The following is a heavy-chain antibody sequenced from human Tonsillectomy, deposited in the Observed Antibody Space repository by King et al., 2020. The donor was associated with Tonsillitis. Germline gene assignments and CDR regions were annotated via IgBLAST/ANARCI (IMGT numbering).Heavy chain of an antibody. CDR2: INHSGST. D-gene: IGHD3-16*01. CDR1: GGSFSGYY. V-gene: IGHV4-34*01. CDR3: ARGWNDYVWGSYGVDV. Sequence: VQLQQWGAGLLKPSETLSLTCAVYGGSFSGYYWIWIRQPPGKGLEGIGEINHSGSTNYNPSLKSRVTISLDTSKNQFALKLSSVTAADTAVYYCARGWNDYVWGSYGVDVWGQGTTVTVSS. J-gene: IGHJ6*02.